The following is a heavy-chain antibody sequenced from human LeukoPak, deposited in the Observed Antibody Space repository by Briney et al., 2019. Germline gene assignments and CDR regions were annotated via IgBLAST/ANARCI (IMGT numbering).Heavy chain of an antibody. CDR3: ARFWDTAMVNYYYYGMDV. CDR1: GYTFTSYG. V-gene: IGHV1-18*01. D-gene: IGHD5-18*01. J-gene: IGHJ6*02. Sequence: GASAKVSCKASGYTFTSYGISWVRQAPGQGLEWMGWISAYNGNTNYAQKLQGRVTMTTDTSTSTAYMELRSLRSDDTAVYYCARFWDTAMVNYYYYGMDVWGQGTTVTVSS. CDR2: ISAYNGNT.